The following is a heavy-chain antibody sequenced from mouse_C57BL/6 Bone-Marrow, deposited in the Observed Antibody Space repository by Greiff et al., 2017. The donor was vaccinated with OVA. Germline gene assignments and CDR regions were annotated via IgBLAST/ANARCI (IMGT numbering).Heavy chain of an antibody. J-gene: IGHJ4*01. D-gene: IGHD1-1*01. CDR1: GFTFSDYY. CDR3: ARRITTGAMDY. Sequence: EVHLVESGGGLVQPGGSLKLSCAASGFTFSDYYMYWVRQTPEKRLEWVAYISNGGGSTYYPDTVKGRFTISRDNAKNTLYLQMNRLKSEDTAMYYCARRITTGAMDYWGQGTSVTVSS. V-gene: IGHV5-12*01. CDR2: ISNGGGST.